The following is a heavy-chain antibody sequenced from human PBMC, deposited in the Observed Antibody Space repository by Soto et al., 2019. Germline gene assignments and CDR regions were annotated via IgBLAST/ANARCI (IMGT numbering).Heavy chain of an antibody. J-gene: IGHJ4*02. CDR2: ISGSGGST. CDR3: AKENGRQWGGSVALAY. D-gene: IGHD3-10*01. V-gene: IGHV3-23*01. Sequence: GGSLRLSCAASGFTVSSNYMSWVRQAPGKGLEWVSAISGSGGSTYYADSVKGRFTISRDNSKNTLYLQMNSLRAEDTAVYYCAKENGRQWGGSVALAYWGQGTLVTVSS. CDR1: GFTVSSNY.